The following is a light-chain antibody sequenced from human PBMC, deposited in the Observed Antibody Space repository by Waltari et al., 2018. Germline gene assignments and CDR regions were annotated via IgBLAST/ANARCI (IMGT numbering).Light chain of an antibody. V-gene: IGKV1-39*01. CDR1: QSISDY. CDR3: QQSYSTPFT. CDR2: AAS. Sequence: DIQMTQSPSSLSASVVDGVTVTCRASQSISDYVNWYQQKPGKPPQLLIFAASSLQSGVPSRFSGRGSGTDFTLRISSLEPEDFATYYCQQSYSTPFTFGPGTKVDFK. J-gene: IGKJ3*01.